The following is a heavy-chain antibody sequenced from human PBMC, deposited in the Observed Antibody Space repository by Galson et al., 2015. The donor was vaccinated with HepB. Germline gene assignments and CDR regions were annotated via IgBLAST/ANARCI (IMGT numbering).Heavy chain of an antibody. J-gene: IGHJ6*03. CDR1: GFTFSIYW. CDR3: ARARHYNDFWNGGSSTIYIDV. D-gene: IGHD3-3*01. V-gene: IGHV3-74*01. Sequence: SLRLSCAASGFTFSIYWMHWVRQVPGKRPMWVSRINGDGSSTNYADSVQGRFTIFRDNAKNMLYLQMNSLRVDDTAVYYCARARHYNDFWNGGSSTIYIDVWGTGTTVTVSS. CDR2: INGDGSST.